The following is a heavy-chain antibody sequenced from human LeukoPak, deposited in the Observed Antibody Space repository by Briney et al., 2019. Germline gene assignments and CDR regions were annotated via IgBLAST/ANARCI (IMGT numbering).Heavy chain of an antibody. CDR1: GYTFTSYY. J-gene: IGHJ3*02. D-gene: IGHD4-17*01. CDR3: ARTSDYYGDCRSSVRAFDI. Sequence: ASVKVSCKASGYTFTSYYMHWVRQAPGQGLEWMGIINPSGGSTSYAQKFQGRVTMTRDMSTSTVYMELSSLRSEDTAVYYCARTSDYYGDCRSSVRAFDIWGQGTMVTVSS. CDR2: INPSGGST. V-gene: IGHV1-46*01.